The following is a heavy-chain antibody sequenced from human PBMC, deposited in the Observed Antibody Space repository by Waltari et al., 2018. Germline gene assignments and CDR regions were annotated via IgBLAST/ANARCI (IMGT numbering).Heavy chain of an antibody. V-gene: IGHV4-34*01. J-gene: IGHJ5*02. D-gene: IGHD3-3*01. CDR3: ARSDQNYDFWSGDYSDWFDP. CDR2: INHSGST. Sequence: QVQLQQWGAGLLKPSETLSLTCAVYGGSFSGYYWSWIRQPPGKGREWIGEINHSGSTNYNPSLKSRVTISVATSKNQFSLKLSSVTAADTAVYYCARSDQNYDFWSGDYSDWFDPWGQGTLVTVSS. CDR1: GGSFSGYY.